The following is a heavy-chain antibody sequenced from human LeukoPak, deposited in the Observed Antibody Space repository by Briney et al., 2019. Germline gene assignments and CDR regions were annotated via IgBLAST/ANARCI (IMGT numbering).Heavy chain of an antibody. J-gene: IGHJ3*02. Sequence: ASVKVSCKASGYTFTSYGISWVRQAPGQGLEWMGWISAYNGNTNYAQKLQGRVTMTTDTSTSTAYMELRSLRSDDTAVYYCARDFIVVVPAASNDAFDIWGQGTMVTVSS. CDR1: GYTFTSYG. V-gene: IGHV1-18*01. CDR2: ISAYNGNT. CDR3: ARDFIVVVPAASNDAFDI. D-gene: IGHD2-2*01.